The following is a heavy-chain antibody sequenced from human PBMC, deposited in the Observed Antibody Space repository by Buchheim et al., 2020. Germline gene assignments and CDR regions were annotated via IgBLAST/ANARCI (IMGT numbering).Heavy chain of an antibody. CDR2: IDPSDSYT. J-gene: IGHJ5*02. V-gene: IGHV5-10-1*03. CDR1: GYSFISYW. CDR3: ARIRTTVYNWFDP. D-gene: IGHD4-11*01. Sequence: EVQLVQSGAEVKKPGESLRISCKGSGYSFISYWISWVRQMPGKGLEWMGKIDPSDSYTNYSPSFQGHVTMSVDKFITTAYPQWSSLKATDTAVYYCARIRTTVYNWFDPWGQGTL.